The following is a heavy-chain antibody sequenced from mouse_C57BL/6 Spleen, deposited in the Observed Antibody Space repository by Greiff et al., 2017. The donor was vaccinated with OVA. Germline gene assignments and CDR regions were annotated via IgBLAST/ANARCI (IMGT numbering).Heavy chain of an antibody. J-gene: IGHJ4*01. D-gene: IGHD2-5*01. CDR2: ISGGGGNT. V-gene: IGHV5-9*01. CDR3: ARRMSNYVNAMDY. Sequence: DVMLVESGGGLVKPGGSLKLSCAASGFTFSSYPMSWVRQTPEKRLEWVATISGGGGNTYYPDSVKGRFTISRDNAKHTLYLQMSSLRSEDTALYYCARRMSNYVNAMDYWGQGTSVTVSS. CDR1: GFTFSSYP.